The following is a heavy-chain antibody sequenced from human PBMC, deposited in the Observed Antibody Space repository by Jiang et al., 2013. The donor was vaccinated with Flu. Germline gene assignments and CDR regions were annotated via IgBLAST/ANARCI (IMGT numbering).Heavy chain of an antibody. J-gene: IGHJ3*01. Sequence: VQLVESGAEVKKPGSSVRVSCKASGGTFRSDTFNWVRQAPGQGLERLGGLTPMYGTTNYVEKFQGRVRITADESTGTVYLELRSLRSEDSAVYYCARDLNSGYDYRDNAFDVWGPGTTVTVS. CDR1: GGTFRSDT. CDR3: ARDLNSGYDYRDNAFDV. V-gene: IGHV1-69*01. D-gene: IGHD5-12*01. CDR2: LTPMYGTT.